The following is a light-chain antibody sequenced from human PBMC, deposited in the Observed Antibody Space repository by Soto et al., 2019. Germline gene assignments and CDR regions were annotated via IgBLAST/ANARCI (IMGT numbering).Light chain of an antibody. V-gene: IGLV1-40*01. Sequence: QSALTQPPSVSGAPGQRVTISCTGSSSNIGAGYEVHWYQQLPGTAPKLLIYGNSNRPSGVPDRFSGSKSGTSASLAITGLQAEDEADYYCQSYDSSLSGHVVFGGGTKLTVL. J-gene: IGLJ2*01. CDR3: QSYDSSLSGHVV. CDR1: SSNIGAGYE. CDR2: GNS.